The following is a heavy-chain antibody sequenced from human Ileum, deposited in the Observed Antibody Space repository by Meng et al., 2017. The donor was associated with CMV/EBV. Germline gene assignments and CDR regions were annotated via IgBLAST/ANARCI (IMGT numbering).Heavy chain of an antibody. J-gene: IGHJ4*02. CDR1: GYTFSAKH. CDR3: VKEDWYFDF. Sequence: QVQLEQSGPEVKKPGASVKVSCKTSGYTFSAKHLHWVRQAPGQGLEWMGWIYPQNGGTYFAQKFQGRVTMTSDTSITTAYMELSSLTSDDTAIYYCVKEDWYFDFWGQGTLVTVSS. CDR2: IYPQNGGT. V-gene: IGHV1-2*02. D-gene: IGHD3-9*01.